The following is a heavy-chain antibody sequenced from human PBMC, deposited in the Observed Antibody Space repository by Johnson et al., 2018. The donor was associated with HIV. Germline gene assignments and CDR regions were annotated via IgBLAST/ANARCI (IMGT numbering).Heavy chain of an antibody. V-gene: IGHV3-NL1*01. J-gene: IGHJ3*02. Sequence: VQLVESGGGVVQPGRSLRLSCAASGFTFSSYAMHWVRQAPGKGLEWVSVIYSGGSTYYADSVKGRFTISRDNSENTLYLQMNSLRAEDTAVYYCAKDEQWLNDAFDIWGQGTMVTVSS. CDR1: GFTFSSYA. D-gene: IGHD6-19*01. CDR3: AKDEQWLNDAFDI. CDR2: IYSGGST.